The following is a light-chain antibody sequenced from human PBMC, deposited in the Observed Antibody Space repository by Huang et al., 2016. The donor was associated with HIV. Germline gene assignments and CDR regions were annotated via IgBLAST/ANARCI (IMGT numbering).Light chain of an antibody. CDR2: WAS. J-gene: IGKJ1*01. CDR3: QQYYTVPWT. Sequence: DIVLTQSPHSLAVSLGERATINCKSSQSLLYRSNNKNPLVWYQQKPGQPPKLLMYWASTRESGVPDRFSASGSGTDFTLTISSLQAEDVAVYYCQQYYTVPWTFGQGTKVEI. V-gene: IGKV4-1*01. CDR1: QSLLYRSNNKNP.